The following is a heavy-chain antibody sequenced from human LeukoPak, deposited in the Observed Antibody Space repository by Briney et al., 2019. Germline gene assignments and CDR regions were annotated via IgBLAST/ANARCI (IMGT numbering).Heavy chain of an antibody. V-gene: IGHV4-30-4*07. CDR2: IYYTGSP. CDR3: ARVYEEFIGGSRLYYFDY. J-gene: IGHJ4*02. D-gene: IGHD1-26*01. CDR1: YGSISSGGHS. Sequence: PSQTLSLTCAVSYGSISSGGHSWSWIRQAPGKGLEWIGYIYYTGSPYYNPSLKSRVTISLDTSKNHFSLSLKSVTAADTAVYYCARVYEEFIGGSRLYYFDYWGQGTLVTVSS.